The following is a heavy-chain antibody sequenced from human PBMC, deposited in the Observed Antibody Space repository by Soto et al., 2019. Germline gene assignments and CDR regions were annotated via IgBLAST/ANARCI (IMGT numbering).Heavy chain of an antibody. Sequence: PGGSLRLSCAASGFTFSDHYMDWVRQAPGKGLEWVGRSRNKANSYTTEYAASVKGRFTISRDDSKNLLFLQMNSLKTEDTALYYCTRAPDGNHYFEYWGQGA. CDR2: SRNKANSYTT. CDR1: GFTFSDHY. J-gene: IGHJ4*02. D-gene: IGHD1-1*01. CDR3: TRAPDGNHYFEY. V-gene: IGHV3-72*01.